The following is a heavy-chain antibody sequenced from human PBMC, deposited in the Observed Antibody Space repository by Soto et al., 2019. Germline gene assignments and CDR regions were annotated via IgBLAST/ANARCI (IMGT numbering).Heavy chain of an antibody. D-gene: IGHD5-12*01. V-gene: IGHV4-59*01. CDR3: AREGLAFDP. J-gene: IGHJ5*02. Sequence: SVPLSRTCTVPGGSISSYYWSWIRQPPGKGLEWIGYIYYSGSTNYNPSLKSRVTISVDTSKNQFSLKLSSVTAADTAVYYCAREGLAFDPWGQGTLVTVSS. CDR1: GGSISSYY. CDR2: IYYSGST.